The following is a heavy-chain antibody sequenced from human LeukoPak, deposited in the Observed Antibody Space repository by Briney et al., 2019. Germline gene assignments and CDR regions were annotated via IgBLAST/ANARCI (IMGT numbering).Heavy chain of an antibody. D-gene: IGHD2-21*02. CDR2: ISYDGSNK. J-gene: IGHJ3*02. Sequence: GGSLRLSCAASGFTFSSYAMSWVRQAPGKGLEWVAVISYDGSNKYYADSVKGRFTISRDNSKNTLYLQMNSLTAEDTAVYYCARDRVTNPDAFDIWGQGTMVTVSS. CDR3: ARDRVTNPDAFDI. CDR1: GFTFSSYA. V-gene: IGHV3-30*03.